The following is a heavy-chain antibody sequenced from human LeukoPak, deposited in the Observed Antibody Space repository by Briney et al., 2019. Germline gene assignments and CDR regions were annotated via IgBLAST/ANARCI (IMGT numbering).Heavy chain of an antibody. Sequence: APVKVSCKASGGTFSSYAISWVRQAPGQGLEWMGIINPSGGSTNYAQKFQGRVTMTTDTSTITVYMEVSSLRSEDTAVYYCARWRTTYLDYWGQGTLVTVSS. CDR2: INPSGGST. D-gene: IGHD1/OR15-1a*01. CDR3: ARWRTTYLDY. CDR1: GGTFSSYA. V-gene: IGHV1-46*01. J-gene: IGHJ4*02.